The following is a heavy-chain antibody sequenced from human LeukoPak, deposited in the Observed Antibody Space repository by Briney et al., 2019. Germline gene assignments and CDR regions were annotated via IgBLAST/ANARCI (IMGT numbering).Heavy chain of an antibody. CDR1: GGSFSGYY. CDR3: ARRRGIAARRGYDY. J-gene: IGHJ4*02. D-gene: IGHD6-6*01. Sequence: SETLSLTCAVYGGSFSGYYWSWIRQPPGKGLEWIGEINHSGSTNYNPSLKSRVTISVDTSKNQFSLKLSSVTAADTAVYYCARRRGIAARRGYDYWGQGTLVTVSS. CDR2: INHSGST. V-gene: IGHV4-34*01.